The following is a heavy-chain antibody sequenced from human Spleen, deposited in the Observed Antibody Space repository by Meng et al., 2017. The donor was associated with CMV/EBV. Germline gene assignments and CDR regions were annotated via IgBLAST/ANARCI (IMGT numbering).Heavy chain of an antibody. J-gene: IGHJ4*02. V-gene: IGHV4-34*01. D-gene: IGHD2-8*02. Sequence: QVQLQQWGAGLLKPSETLSLTCAVYGGSFSDYYWTRIRQPQGKGLEWIGEINHSGSTNYNPSLKSRVTILVDTSKNQFSLRLSSVTAADTAVYYCARPLGNTVAFDYWGQGTLVTVSS. CDR1: GGSFSDYY. CDR2: INHSGST. CDR3: ARPLGNTVAFDY.